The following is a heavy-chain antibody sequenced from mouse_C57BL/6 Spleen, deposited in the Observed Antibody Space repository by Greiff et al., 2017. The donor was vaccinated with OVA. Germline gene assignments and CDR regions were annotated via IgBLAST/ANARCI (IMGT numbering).Heavy chain of an antibody. CDR1: GYTFTSYW. CDR3: ARSGIWDFTWFDY. D-gene: IGHD1-1*02. J-gene: IGHJ3*01. CDR2: IHHNSGST. V-gene: IGHV1-64*01. Sequence: QVQLQQPGAELVKPGASVKLSCKASGYTFTSYWMHWVKQRPGQGLEWIGMIHHNSGSTNSNETFKSKATMTVDTYSSPAYKQLSSLTSEYSAVYYCARSGIWDFTWFDYWGQGTLVTVSA.